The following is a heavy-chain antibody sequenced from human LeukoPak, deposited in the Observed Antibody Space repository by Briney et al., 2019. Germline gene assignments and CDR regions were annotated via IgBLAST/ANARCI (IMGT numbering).Heavy chain of an antibody. V-gene: IGHV4-34*01. CDR3: ARDRANWFDP. D-gene: IGHD1-26*01. CDR1: GGSFSGYY. CDR2: IYHSGST. Sequence: PSETLSLTCAVYGGSFSGYYWSWIRQPPGKGLEWIGYIYHSGSTYYNPSLKSRVTISVDRSKNQFSLKLSSVTAADTAVYYCARDRANWFDPWGQGTLVTVSS. J-gene: IGHJ5*02.